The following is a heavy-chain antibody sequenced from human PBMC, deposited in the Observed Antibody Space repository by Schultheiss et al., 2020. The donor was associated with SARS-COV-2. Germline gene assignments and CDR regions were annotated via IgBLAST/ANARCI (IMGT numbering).Heavy chain of an antibody. CDR3: ARAKDYYGSGSYSKIAFDY. J-gene: IGHJ4*02. Sequence: ASVKVSCKASGGTFSSYTISWVRQAPGQGLEWMGIINPSGGSTSYAQKFQGRVTMTRDTSTSTVYMELSSLRSEDTAVYYCARAKDYYGSGSYSKIAFDYWGQGTLVTVSS. D-gene: IGHD3-10*01. V-gene: IGHV1-46*01. CDR2: INPSGGST. CDR1: GGTFSSYT.